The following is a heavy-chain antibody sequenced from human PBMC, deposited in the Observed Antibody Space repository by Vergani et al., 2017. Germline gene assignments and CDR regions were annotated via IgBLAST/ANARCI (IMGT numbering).Heavy chain of an antibody. V-gene: IGHV3-23*01. CDR3: AKSPMVRGITRWFDP. J-gene: IGHJ5*02. Sequence: EVQLLESGGGLVQPGGSLRLSCTASGFTVSSYSMSWVRQAPGKGLEWVSSISGSDDSTYYADSVKGRFTTSRDNSKNTMYLQMNCLIAEDTAVYYCAKSPMVRGITRWFDPWGQGTLVTVSS. CDR2: ISGSDDST. D-gene: IGHD3-10*01. CDR1: GFTVSSYS.